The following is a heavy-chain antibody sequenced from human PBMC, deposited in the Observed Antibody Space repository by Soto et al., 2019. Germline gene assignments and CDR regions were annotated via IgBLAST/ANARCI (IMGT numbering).Heavy chain of an antibody. J-gene: IGHJ5*02. CDR2: IIPILGIA. Sequence: QVQLVQSGAEVKKPGSSVKVSCKATGGTFSSYTISWVRQAPGQGLEWMGRIIPILGIANYAQKFQGRVTITADKSTSTAYIELSSLRSEDTAVYYCARGMAVAATTVNWFDPWGQGTLVTVSS. D-gene: IGHD2-15*01. CDR1: GGTFSSYT. V-gene: IGHV1-69*02. CDR3: ARGMAVAATTVNWFDP.